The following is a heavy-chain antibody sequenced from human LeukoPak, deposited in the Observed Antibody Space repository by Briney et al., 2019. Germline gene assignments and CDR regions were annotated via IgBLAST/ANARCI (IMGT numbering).Heavy chain of an antibody. Sequence: GGSLRLSCAASGFTFSSYAMHWVRQAPGKGLEWVAVISYDGSNKYYADSVKGRFTISRDNSKNTLYLQMNSLRAEDTAVYYCASGSLVVVPAAIPGFDYWGQGTLVTVSS. V-gene: IGHV3-30-3*01. CDR1: GFTFSSYA. D-gene: IGHD2-2*01. CDR2: ISYDGSNK. J-gene: IGHJ4*02. CDR3: ASGSLVVVPAAIPGFDY.